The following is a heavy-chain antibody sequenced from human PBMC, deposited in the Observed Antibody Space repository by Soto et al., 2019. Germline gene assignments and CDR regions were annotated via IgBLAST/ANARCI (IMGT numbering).Heavy chain of an antibody. D-gene: IGHD2-21*02. J-gene: IGHJ4*02. CDR1: GFTFSSYG. CDR2: ISYDGSNK. Sequence: QVQLVESGGGVVQPGRSLRLSCAASGFTFSSYGMHWVRQAPGKGLEWVAVISYDGSNKYYADSVKGRFTISRDNSKNTLYMEMNSLRGEDTAVYYCAKADGGNSVGYWGQGTLVTVSS. CDR3: AKADGGNSVGY. V-gene: IGHV3-30*18.